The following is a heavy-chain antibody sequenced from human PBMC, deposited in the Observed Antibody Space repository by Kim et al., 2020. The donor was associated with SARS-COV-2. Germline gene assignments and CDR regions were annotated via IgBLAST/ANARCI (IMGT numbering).Heavy chain of an antibody. V-gene: IGHV3-20*03. J-gene: IGHJ6*02. Sequence: KGPFTISRDNAKNSLYLQMNSLRAEDTALYYCARGRKQWLTYYYYYGMDVWGQGTTVTVSS. CDR3: ARGRKQWLTYYYYYGMDV. D-gene: IGHD6-19*01.